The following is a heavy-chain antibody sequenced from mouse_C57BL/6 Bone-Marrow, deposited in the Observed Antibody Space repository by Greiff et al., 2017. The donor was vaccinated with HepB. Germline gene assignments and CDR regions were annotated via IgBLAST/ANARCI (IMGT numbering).Heavy chain of an antibody. V-gene: IGHV1-53*01. CDR2: INPSNGGT. CDR1: GYTFTSYC. J-gene: IGHJ1*03. Sequence: QVQLQQPGTELVKPGASVKLSCKASGYTFTSYCMHWVKQRPGQGLEWIGNINPSNGGTNYNEKFKSKATLTVDKSSSTAYMQLSSLTSEDSAVYYCARSLYGSSFHWYFDVWGTGTTVTVSS. CDR3: ARSLYGSSFHWYFDV. D-gene: IGHD1-1*01.